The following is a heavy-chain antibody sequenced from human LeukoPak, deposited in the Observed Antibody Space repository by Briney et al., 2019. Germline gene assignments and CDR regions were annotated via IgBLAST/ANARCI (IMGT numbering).Heavy chain of an antibody. J-gene: IGHJ3*02. CDR3: ATPPYYDSSGGAFDI. V-gene: IGHV1-24*01. D-gene: IGHD3-22*01. CDR2: FDPEDGET. Sequence: ASVKVSCKVSGYTLTELSMHWVRQAPGKGLEWMGGFDPEDGETIYAQKFQGRVTMTEDTSTDTAYMELSSPRSEDTAVYYCATPPYYDSSGGAFDIWGQGTMVTVSS. CDR1: GYTLTELS.